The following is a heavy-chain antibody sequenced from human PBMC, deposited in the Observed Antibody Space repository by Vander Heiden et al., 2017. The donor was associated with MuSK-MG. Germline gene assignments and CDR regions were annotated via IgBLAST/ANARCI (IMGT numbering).Heavy chain of an antibody. V-gene: IGHV3-21*03. D-gene: IGHD6-13*01. J-gene: IGHJ6*03. CDR3: ARVGGSSWSYYYMDV. CDR2: ISSSSSYI. Sequence: EVQLVESGGGLVKPGGSLRLSCAASGFPFRGYSMNWVRQAPGKGLEWVSSISSSSSYIYYADSVKGRFTISRDNAKNSLYLQMNSLRAEDTAVYYCARVGGSSWSYYYMDVWGQGTTVTVSS. CDR1: GFPFRGYS.